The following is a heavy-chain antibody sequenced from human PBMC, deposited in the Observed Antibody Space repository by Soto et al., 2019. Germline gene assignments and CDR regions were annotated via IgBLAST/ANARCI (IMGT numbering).Heavy chain of an antibody. J-gene: IGHJ4*02. CDR1: GYTFTSYG. D-gene: IGHD3-9*01. Sequence: ASVKVSCKASGYTFTSYGISWVRQAPGQGLEWMGWISAYNGNTNYAQKLQGRITMTTDTSTSTAYMELSSLRSEDTAMYYCATVFRGFFDSSNPSYLHYWGQGTQVTVSS. CDR2: ISAYNGNT. CDR3: ATVFRGFFDSSNPSYLHY. V-gene: IGHV1-18*01.